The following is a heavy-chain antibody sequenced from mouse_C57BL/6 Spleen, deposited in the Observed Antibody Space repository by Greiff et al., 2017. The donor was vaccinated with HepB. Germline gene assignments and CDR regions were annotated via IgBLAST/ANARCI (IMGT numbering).Heavy chain of an antibody. CDR1: GYAFSSYW. CDR3: ARGYDYDVDYYAMDY. CDR2: IYPGDGDS. J-gene: IGHJ4*01. V-gene: IGHV1-80*01. D-gene: IGHD2-4*01. Sequence: QVQLKESGAELVKPGASVKISCKASGYAFSSYWMNWVKQRPGKGLEWIGQIYPGDGDSNYNGKFKGKATLTADKSSSTAYMQLSSLTSEDSAVYFCARGYDYDVDYYAMDYWGQGTSVTVSS.